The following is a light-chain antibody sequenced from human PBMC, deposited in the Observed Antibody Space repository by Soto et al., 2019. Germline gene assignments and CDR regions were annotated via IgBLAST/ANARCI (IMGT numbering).Light chain of an antibody. Sequence: IQLTQSPSSLSASVGDRVTISCRASQGIANFLAWYQQKPGKAPKLLIYGASTLQSGVPSRFSGSGSGTIFPPTIATLQLEDFALYSCKQYSNNGTFAKGTRG. J-gene: IGKJ1*01. CDR1: QGIANF. CDR2: GAS. V-gene: IGKV1-9*01. CDR3: KQYSNNGT.